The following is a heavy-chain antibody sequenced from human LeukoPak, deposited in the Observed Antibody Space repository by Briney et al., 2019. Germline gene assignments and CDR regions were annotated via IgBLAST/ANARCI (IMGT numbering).Heavy chain of an antibody. D-gene: IGHD1-26*01. CDR3: AKDRLSGSYYDGAFDI. Sequence: ASVKVSCKASGYTFTGYYMHWVRQAPGQGLEWMGWINPNSGGTNYAQKFQGRVTMTRDTSISTAYMELSRLRSDDTAVYYCAKDRLSGSYYDGAFDIWGQGTMTVSS. J-gene: IGHJ3*02. V-gene: IGHV1-2*02. CDR2: INPNSGGT. CDR1: GYTFTGYY.